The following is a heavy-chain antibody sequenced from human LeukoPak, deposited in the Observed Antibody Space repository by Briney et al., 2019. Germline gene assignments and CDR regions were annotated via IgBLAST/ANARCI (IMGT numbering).Heavy chain of an antibody. D-gene: IGHD2-2*03. CDR2: ISNDGSRK. CDR3: ERDRGWIYFEY. J-gene: IGHJ4*02. V-gene: IGHV3-30*03. CDR1: GFTFSRHG. Sequence: GGSLRLSCAPSGFTFSRHGMRWVRQAPGKGLEWVAIISNDGSRKYYANSVEGRCTISRDNSKNTLYLQMDSLRGEDRAVYYCERDRGWIYFEYWGQGTLVTVCS.